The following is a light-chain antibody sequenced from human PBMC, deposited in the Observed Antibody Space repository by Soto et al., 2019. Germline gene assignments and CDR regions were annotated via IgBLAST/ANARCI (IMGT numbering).Light chain of an antibody. CDR2: AAS. CDR3: QKDNSAPLT. V-gene: IGKV1-27*01. J-gene: IGKJ4*01. CDR1: QGSSNS. Sequence: DIQMTQSPSSLSASVGDRVTITCLASQGSSNSLAWSQQKPGKVPKFLIYAASTLQSGVPSRFSGSGSGTDFTLTISILQTSDVATYYCQKDNSAPLTFGGGSKLQVK.